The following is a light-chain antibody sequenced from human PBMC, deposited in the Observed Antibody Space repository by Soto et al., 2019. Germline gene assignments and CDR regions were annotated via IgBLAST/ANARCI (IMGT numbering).Light chain of an antibody. V-gene: IGLV2-14*01. CDR1: SSDVGSYDY. Sequence: QSLLTQPASVSGSPGQSITISCTGTSSDVGSYDYVSWYQQHPGKAPKLMIYEVNNRPSGVSNRLSGSKSGNTASLTISGLQAEDEADYSSSSYAGDSNPYVFGTGTKVTVL. J-gene: IGLJ1*01. CDR3: SSYAGDSNPYV. CDR2: EVN.